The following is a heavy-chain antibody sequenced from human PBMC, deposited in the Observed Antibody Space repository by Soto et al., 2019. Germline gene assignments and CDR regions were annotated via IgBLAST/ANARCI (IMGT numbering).Heavy chain of an antibody. Sequence: QVQLVESGGGVVQPGRSLRLSCAASGFTFRAYGMHWVRQAPGKGLEWVAVISDDGSNKYNIASVEGRFANSRDNSKNTLSLQMNNLRTEDTAVYYCARGGGYSYGTNDAFDVWGQGTMVTVSS. J-gene: IGHJ3*01. D-gene: IGHD5-18*01. CDR1: GFTFRAYG. V-gene: IGHV3-30*03. CDR2: ISDDGSNK. CDR3: ARGGGYSYGTNDAFDV.